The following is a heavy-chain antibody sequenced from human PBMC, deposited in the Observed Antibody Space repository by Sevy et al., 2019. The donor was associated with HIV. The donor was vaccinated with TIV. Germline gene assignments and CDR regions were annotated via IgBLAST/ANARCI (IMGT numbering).Heavy chain of an antibody. J-gene: IGHJ4*02. V-gene: IGHV3-33*01. D-gene: IGHD3-22*01. CDR3: ARGGYYYDNAAYYAFDS. Sequence: GGSLRLSCAATGFTFSSYAMHWVRQAPGKGLEWVAIIWSDGAYRFHGDSVKGRFTISRDNSKNTLYLQMNSLRVEDTAVYYCARGGYYYDNAAYYAFDSWGQGTLVTVSS. CDR2: IWSDGAYR. CDR1: GFTFSSYA.